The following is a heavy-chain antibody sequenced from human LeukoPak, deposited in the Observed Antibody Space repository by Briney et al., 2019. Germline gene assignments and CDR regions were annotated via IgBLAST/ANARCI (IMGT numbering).Heavy chain of an antibody. CDR1: GYTFTGYY. CDR3: AREIAPWRGGDCYPDY. Sequence: GASVKVSCKASGYTFTGYYMHWVRQAPGQGLEWMGWINPNSGGTNYAQKFQGRVTMTRDTSISTAYMELSRLRSDDTAVYYCAREIAPWRGGDCYPDYWGQGTLVTVSS. J-gene: IGHJ4*02. D-gene: IGHD2-21*02. V-gene: IGHV1-2*02. CDR2: INPNSGGT.